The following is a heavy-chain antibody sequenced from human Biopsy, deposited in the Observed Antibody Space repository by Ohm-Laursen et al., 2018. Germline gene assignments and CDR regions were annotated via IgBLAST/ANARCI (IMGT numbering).Heavy chain of an antibody. Sequence: ASVKVSCKASGYTFTGYHAHWVRQAPGQGLEWMGWINAKTGDTNYAKKFQGRVTMTRDTSISTAYVDLSSLRSDDTAGYYCTRGGYYYDSLAYYYWFDPWGQGTLVTVSS. CDR2: INAKTGDT. V-gene: IGHV1-2*02. J-gene: IGHJ5*02. CDR1: GYTFTGYH. D-gene: IGHD3-22*01. CDR3: TRGGYYYDSLAYYYWFDP.